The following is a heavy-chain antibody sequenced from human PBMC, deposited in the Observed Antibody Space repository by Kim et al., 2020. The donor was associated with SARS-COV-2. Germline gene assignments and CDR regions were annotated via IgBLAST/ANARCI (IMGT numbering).Heavy chain of an antibody. V-gene: IGHV3-15*01. Sequence: GGSLRLSCAASGFTFSNAWMSWVRQAPGKGLEWVGRIKSKTDGGTTDYAATVKGRFTISRADSKNTLYLQMNSPRTEDTAGYYCTTGCTIVGVISSGSRQTRSNAYWGQGTLVTVSS. CDR3: TTGCTIVGVISSGSRQTRSNAY. CDR2: IKSKTDGGTT. CDR1: GFTFSNAW. D-gene: IGHD3-3*01. J-gene: IGHJ4*02.